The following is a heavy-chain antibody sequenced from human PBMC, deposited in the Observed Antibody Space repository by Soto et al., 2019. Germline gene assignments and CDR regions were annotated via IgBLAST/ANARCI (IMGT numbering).Heavy chain of an antibody. CDR1: GGYISSYY. D-gene: IGHD2-15*01. CDR2: IYYSGST. J-gene: IGHJ3*01. Sequence: QVQLQESGPGLVKPSETLSLTCTVSGGYISSYYWSWIRQPPGKGLEWIGYIYYSGSTNYNPSLKSRVTISVDTSKNQFSLKLSSVTAADTAVYYCARMRNYCSGGSCHDAFDLWGQGTMVTVSS. V-gene: IGHV4-59*01. CDR3: ARMRNYCSGGSCHDAFDL.